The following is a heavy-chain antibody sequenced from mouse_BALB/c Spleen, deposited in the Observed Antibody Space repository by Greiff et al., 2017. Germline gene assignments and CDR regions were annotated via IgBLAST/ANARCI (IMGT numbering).Heavy chain of an antibody. J-gene: IGHJ2*01. CDR2: INPSTGYT. Sequence: QVQLKQSGAELAKPGASVKMSCKASGYTFTSYWMHWVKQRPGQGLEWIGYINPSTGYTEYNQKFKDKATLTADKSSSTAYMQLSSLTSEDSAVYYCARSGFITTVEGYWGQGTTLTVSS. CDR1: GYTFTSYW. D-gene: IGHD1-1*01. CDR3: ARSGFITTVEGY. V-gene: IGHV1-7*01.